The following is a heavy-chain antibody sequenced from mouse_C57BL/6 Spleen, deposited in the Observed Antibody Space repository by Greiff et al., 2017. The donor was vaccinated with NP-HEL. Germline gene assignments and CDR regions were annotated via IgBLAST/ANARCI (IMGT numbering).Heavy chain of an antibody. CDR1: GFTFSSYG. D-gene: IGHD1-1*01. CDR2: ISSGGSYT. J-gene: IGHJ4*01. CDR3: ARHFYYGSSPHYYAMDY. V-gene: IGHV5-6*01. Sequence: EVQVVESGGDLVKPGGSLKLSCAASGFTFSSYGMSWVRQTPDKRLEWVATISSGGSYTYYPDSVKGRFTISRDNAKNTLYLQMSSLKSEDTAMYYCARHFYYGSSPHYYAMDYWGQGTSVTVSS.